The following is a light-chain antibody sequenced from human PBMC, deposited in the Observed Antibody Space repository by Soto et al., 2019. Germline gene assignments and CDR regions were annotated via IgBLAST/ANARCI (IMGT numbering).Light chain of an antibody. Sequence: QSVLTQPRSVSGSPGQSVTISCTGTSSDVGGYDFVSWYQPHPGKAPKLMIYEVTKRPSGVPDPFSGSRSGNTASLTVSGLQAEDEADYYCTSDAGSNNFDVFGTGTKVTVL. CDR1: SSDVGGYDF. CDR2: EVT. V-gene: IGLV2-8*01. J-gene: IGLJ1*01. CDR3: TSDAGSNNFDV.